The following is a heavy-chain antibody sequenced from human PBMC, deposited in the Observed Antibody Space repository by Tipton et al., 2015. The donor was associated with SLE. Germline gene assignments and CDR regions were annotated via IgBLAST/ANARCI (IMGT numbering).Heavy chain of an antibody. CDR3: AKVRVGTGPDAFDI. J-gene: IGHJ3*02. V-gene: IGHV1-18*04. CDR2: ISGYNGDT. CDR1: GYTFTDHS. Sequence: QLVQSGAEVKKPGASVKVSCQASGYTFTDHSINWVRQAPGQGLEWMGWISGYNGDTNYARNVQGRVTMTTDTSTSTAYMELRSLRPDDTAVYYCAKVRVGTGPDAFDIWGQGTMVTASA. D-gene: IGHD1-7*01.